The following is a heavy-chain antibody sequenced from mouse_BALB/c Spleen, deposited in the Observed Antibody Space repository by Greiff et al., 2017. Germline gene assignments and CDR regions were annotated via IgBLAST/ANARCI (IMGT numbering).Heavy chain of an antibody. J-gene: IGHJ2*01. Sequence: VKLEESGPGLVAPSQSLSITCTVSGFSLTSYGVHWVRQPPGKGLEWLGVIWAGGSTNYNSALMSRLSISKDNSKSQVFLKMNSLKTDATAMYFCARDQGYDYDWGYYFDVWGQGTTLTVSS. D-gene: IGHD2-4*01. CDR3: ARDQGYDYDWGYYFDV. CDR1: GFSLTSYG. CDR2: IWAGGST. V-gene: IGHV2-9*02.